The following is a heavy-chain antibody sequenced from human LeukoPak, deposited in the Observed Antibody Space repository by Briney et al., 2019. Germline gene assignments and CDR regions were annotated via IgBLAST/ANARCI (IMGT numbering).Heavy chain of an antibody. D-gene: IGHD6-19*01. CDR3: ARLSYSSGWYRSFDY. CDR2: INPNSGGT. Sequence: ASVKVSCKASGYTFTGYYMHWVRQAPGQGLEWMGWINPNSGGTNYAQKFQGRVTMTRDTSISTAYMELSRLRSDDTAVYYCARLSYSSGWYRSFDYWGQGTLVTVSS. CDR1: GYTFTGYY. V-gene: IGHV1-2*02. J-gene: IGHJ4*02.